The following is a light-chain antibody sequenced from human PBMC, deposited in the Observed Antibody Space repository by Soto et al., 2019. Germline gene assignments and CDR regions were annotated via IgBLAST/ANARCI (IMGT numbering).Light chain of an antibody. Sequence: EIVLTQSPATLSLSPGERATLSCRASQSVGSYLAWYQQKSGQAPRLLMYGAVNRATGIPARFSGSGSGTDFTLTISSLEPEDFAVYYCQQGSLRPYTFGQGTELEIK. V-gene: IGKV3-11*01. CDR3: QQGSLRPYT. J-gene: IGKJ2*01. CDR2: GAV. CDR1: QSVGSY.